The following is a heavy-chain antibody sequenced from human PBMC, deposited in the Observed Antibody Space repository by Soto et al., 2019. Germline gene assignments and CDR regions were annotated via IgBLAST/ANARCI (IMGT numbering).Heavy chain of an antibody. CDR3: ARDRWDGYSYGSYYYYYGMDV. Sequence: SETLSLTCTVSGGSISSYYWSWIRQPPGKGLEWIGYIYYSGSTNYNPSLKSRVTISVDTSKNQFSLKLSSVTAADTAVYYCARDRWDGYSYGSYYYYYGMDVWGQGTTVTVSS. CDR2: IYYSGST. CDR1: GGSISSYY. J-gene: IGHJ6*02. D-gene: IGHD5-18*01. V-gene: IGHV4-59*01.